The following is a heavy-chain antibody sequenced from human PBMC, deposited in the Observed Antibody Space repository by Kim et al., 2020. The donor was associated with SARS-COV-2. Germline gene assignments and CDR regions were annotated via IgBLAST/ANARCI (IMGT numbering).Heavy chain of an antibody. CDR3: ARLGQRSHRAFDI. Sequence: YNPSLKSRVTISVDTSKNQFSLKLSSVTAADTAVYYCARLGQRSHRAFDIWGQGTMVTVSS. V-gene: IGHV4-59*08. D-gene: IGHD6-25*01. J-gene: IGHJ3*02.